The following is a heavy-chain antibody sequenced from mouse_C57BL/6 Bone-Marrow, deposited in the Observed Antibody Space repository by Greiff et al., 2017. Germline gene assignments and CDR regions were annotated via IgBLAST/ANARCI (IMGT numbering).Heavy chain of an antibody. J-gene: IGHJ4*01. Sequence: QVQLQQSGAELVRPGASVTLSCKASGYTFTDYEMHWVKQTPVHGLEWIGAIDPETGGTAYNQKFKGKAILTADKSSSTAYMKLRSLTSEDSAVYYCARRYESYFYYAMDYGGQGTSVTVTS. CDR2: IDPETGGT. V-gene: IGHV1-15*01. CDR1: GYTFTDYE. D-gene: IGHD2-3*01. CDR3: ARRYESYFYYAMDY.